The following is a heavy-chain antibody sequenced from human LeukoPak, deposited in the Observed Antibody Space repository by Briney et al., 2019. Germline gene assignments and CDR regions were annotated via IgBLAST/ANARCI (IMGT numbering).Heavy chain of an antibody. J-gene: IGHJ4*02. CDR1: GFTFSTHA. CDR3: AKGTYTYFDF. D-gene: IGHD5-18*01. Sequence: GGSLRLSCAVSGFTFSTHAMSWVRQAPGKGLEWVSTVSGGGGSTYYADSVKGRFTISRDNSKNTLSLQMSSLRAEDTAVYYCAKGTYTYFDFWGQGILVTLSS. V-gene: IGHV3-23*01. CDR2: VSGGGGST.